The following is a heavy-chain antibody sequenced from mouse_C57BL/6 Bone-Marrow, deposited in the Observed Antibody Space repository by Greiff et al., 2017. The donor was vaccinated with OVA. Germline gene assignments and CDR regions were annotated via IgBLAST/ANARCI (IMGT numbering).Heavy chain of an antibody. CDR2: IHPNIGST. Sequence: QVQLQQPGAELVKPGASVKLSCKASGYTFTSYWMHWVKQRPGQGLEWIGMIHPNIGSTNYNEKFKSKATLTVDKSSSTAYMQLSSLTSEDSAVYDCERDYYGSGRSRRALDYWGQGTTLTVSS. J-gene: IGHJ2*01. V-gene: IGHV1-64*01. D-gene: IGHD1-1*01. CDR3: ERDYYGSGRSRRALDY. CDR1: GYTFTSYW.